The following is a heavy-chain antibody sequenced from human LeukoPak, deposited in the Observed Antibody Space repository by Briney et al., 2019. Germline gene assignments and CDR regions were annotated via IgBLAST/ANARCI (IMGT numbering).Heavy chain of an antibody. CDR3: ARDRLRGGDWYYFDY. Sequence: ASVKVSCKASGYTFTSYYMHWVRQAPGQGLEWMGIINPSGGSTSYAQKFQGRVTMTRDTSTGTVYMELSSLRSEDTAVYYCARDRLRGGDWYYFDYWGQGTLVTVSS. CDR1: GYTFTSYY. CDR2: INPSGGST. J-gene: IGHJ4*02. D-gene: IGHD2-21*02. V-gene: IGHV1-46*01.